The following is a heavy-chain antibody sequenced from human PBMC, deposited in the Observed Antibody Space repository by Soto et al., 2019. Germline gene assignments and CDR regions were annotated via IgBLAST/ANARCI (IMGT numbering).Heavy chain of an antibody. Sequence: ASVKVSCKASGYTFTGYYMHWVRQAPGQGLEWMGWINPNSGGTNYAQKFQGWVTMTRDTSISTAYMELSRLRSDDTAVYYCARAPMVRGGYYYYGMDVWGQGTTVTVS. CDR1: GYTFTGYY. J-gene: IGHJ6*02. CDR2: INPNSGGT. CDR3: ARAPMVRGGYYYYGMDV. D-gene: IGHD3-10*01. V-gene: IGHV1-2*04.